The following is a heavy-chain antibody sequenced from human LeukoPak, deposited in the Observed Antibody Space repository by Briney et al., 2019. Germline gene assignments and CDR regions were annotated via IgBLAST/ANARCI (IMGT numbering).Heavy chain of an antibody. J-gene: IGHJ4*02. D-gene: IGHD3-10*01. CDR3: ARAVVKYYYGSGSYYPYFDY. CDR1: GGSISSGGYY. CDR2: IYYSGST. Sequence: SETLSLTCTVSGGSISSGGYYWSWIRQHPGEGLEWIGYIYYSGSTYYNPSLKSRVTISVDTSKNQFSLKLSSVTAADTAVYYCARAVVKYYYGSGSYYPYFDYWGQGTLVTVSS. V-gene: IGHV4-31*03.